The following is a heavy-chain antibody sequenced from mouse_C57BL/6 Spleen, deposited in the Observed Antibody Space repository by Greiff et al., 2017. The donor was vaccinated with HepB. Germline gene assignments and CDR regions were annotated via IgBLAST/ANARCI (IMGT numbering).Heavy chain of an antibody. CDR1: GYTFTSYW. Sequence: VQLQQSGAELVMPGASVKLSCKASGYTFTSYWMHWVKQRPGQGLEWIGEIDPSDSYTNYNQKFKGKSTLTVDKSSSTAYMQLSSLTSEDSAVYYCARKGDWDERAFAYWGQGTLVTVSA. CDR2: IDPSDSYT. J-gene: IGHJ3*01. CDR3: ARKGDWDERAFAY. D-gene: IGHD4-1*01. V-gene: IGHV1-69*01.